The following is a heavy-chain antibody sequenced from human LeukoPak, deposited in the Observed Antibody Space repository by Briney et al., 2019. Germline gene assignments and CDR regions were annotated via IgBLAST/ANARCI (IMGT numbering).Heavy chain of an antibody. J-gene: IGHJ4*02. V-gene: IGHV3-21*01. Sequence: GGSLRLSCAASGFTVSSNYMSWVRQAPGKGLEWVSSISMSSSYIYYAESVKGRFTISRDNAKNSLYLQMNSLRAEDMAVYYCARGGPHDYSDYCFDYWGQGTLVTVSS. CDR2: ISMSSSYI. CDR3: ARGGPHDYSDYCFDY. D-gene: IGHD4-11*01. CDR1: GFTVSSNY.